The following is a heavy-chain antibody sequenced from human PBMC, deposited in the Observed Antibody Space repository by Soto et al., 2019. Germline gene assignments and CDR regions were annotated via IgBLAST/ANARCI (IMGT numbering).Heavy chain of an antibody. CDR2: ISGSGGST. CDR1: GFTFSSYA. V-gene: IGHV3-23*01. D-gene: IGHD6-19*01. J-gene: IGHJ3*02. Sequence: GGSLRLSCAASGFTFSSYALSWVRQAPGKGLEWVSAISGSGGSTYYADSVKGRFTISRDNSKNTLYLQMNSLRAEDTAVYYCAKDLTLPGIAVAGKRGFDIGGQGTRVPVSS. CDR3: AKDLTLPGIAVAGKRGFDI.